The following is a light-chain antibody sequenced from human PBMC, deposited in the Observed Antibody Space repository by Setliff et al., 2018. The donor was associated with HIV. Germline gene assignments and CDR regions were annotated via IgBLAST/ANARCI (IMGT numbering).Light chain of an antibody. CDR2: DVS. Sequence: QSVLTQPRSVSGPPGQSVTISCTGTSSDVGGYNYVSWYQQRPGKAPKLMIYDVSKRPSGVPDRFSGSKSGNTASLTISGLQAEDEADYYCCSYAGSYPSYVFGTGTKVTV. CDR3: CSYAGSYPSYV. CDR1: SSDVGGYNY. J-gene: IGLJ1*01. V-gene: IGLV2-11*01.